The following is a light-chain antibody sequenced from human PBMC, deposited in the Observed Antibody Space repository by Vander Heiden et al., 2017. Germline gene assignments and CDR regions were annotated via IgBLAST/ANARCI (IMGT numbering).Light chain of an antibody. CDR2: DVS. CDR1: SSDVAGYNY. Sequence: QSALTQPASVSGSPGQSITLSCTGTSSDVAGYNYVSWYQQHPGKAPKLMIYDVSNRPSGVSNRFSGSKSGNTASLTISGLQAEDEADYYCSSYTSSSTRVFGTGTKVTVL. J-gene: IGLJ1*01. CDR3: SSYTSSSTRV. V-gene: IGLV2-14*03.